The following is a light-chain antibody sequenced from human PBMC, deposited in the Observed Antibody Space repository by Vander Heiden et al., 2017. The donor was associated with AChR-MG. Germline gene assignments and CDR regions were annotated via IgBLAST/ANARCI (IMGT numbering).Light chain of an antibody. J-gene: IGKJ3*01. Sequence: DIQMTQSPSSLSAFVGDRVTITCRASQGISNYLAWYQQKPGEVPKLLIHGASTLQSGVPSRFSGGGSGTDFTLTISSLQPEDVATYYCQKDNSAPFTFGHGTKVDIK. CDR1: QGISNY. V-gene: IGKV1-27*01. CDR3: QKDNSAPFT. CDR2: GAS.